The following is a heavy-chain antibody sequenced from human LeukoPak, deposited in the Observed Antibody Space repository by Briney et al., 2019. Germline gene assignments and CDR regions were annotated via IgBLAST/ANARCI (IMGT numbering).Heavy chain of an antibody. V-gene: IGHV4-39*01. D-gene: IGHD3-16*01. Sequence: SETLSLTCSVSGGSISSSSDCWGWIRQPPGKGLEWIGTFYDSGSTYYNPSLKSRVTISVDTSKNQFSLKVSSVTAADTAVYYCARPVRITDYFDFWAQGTLVIVSS. CDR3: ARPVRITDYFDF. CDR1: GGSISSSSDC. CDR2: FYDSGST. J-gene: IGHJ4*02.